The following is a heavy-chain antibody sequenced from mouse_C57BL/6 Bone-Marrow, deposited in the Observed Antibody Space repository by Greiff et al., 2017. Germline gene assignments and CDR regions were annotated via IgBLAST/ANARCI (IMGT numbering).Heavy chain of an antibody. CDR3: ARLDSRYYYAMDY. Sequence: EVQGVESVAELVRPGASVKLSCTASGFNIKNTYMHWVKQRPEQGLEWIGRIDPANGNTKYAPKFQGKATITADTSSNTAYLQLSSLTSEDTAIYYCARLDSRYYYAMDYWGQGTSVTVSS. V-gene: IGHV14-3*01. J-gene: IGHJ4*01. CDR1: GFNIKNTY. CDR2: IDPANGNT.